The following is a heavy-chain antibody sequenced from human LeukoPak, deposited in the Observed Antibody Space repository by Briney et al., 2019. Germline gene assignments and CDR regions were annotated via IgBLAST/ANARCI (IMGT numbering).Heavy chain of an antibody. V-gene: IGHV4-34*01. Sequence: SETLSLTCAVYGGSFSGYYWSWIRQPPGKGLEWIGEINQSGSTNYNPSLKSRVTISVDTSKNQFSLKLSSVTAADTAVYYCARRAWDILTGYYPYYFDYWGQGTLVTVSS. D-gene: IGHD3-9*01. CDR2: INQSGST. CDR1: GGSFSGYY. CDR3: ARRAWDILTGYYPYYFDY. J-gene: IGHJ4*02.